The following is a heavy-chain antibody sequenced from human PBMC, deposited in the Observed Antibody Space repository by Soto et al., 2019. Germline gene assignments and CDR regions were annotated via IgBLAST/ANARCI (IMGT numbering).Heavy chain of an antibody. CDR2: ISGSGSSK. J-gene: IGHJ4*02. V-gene: IGHV3-23*01. Sequence: GGSLRLSCAASGFTFSSYAMSWVRQAPGKGLEWVSAISGSGSSKYYADSVKGRFTISRDNSKNTLYLQMNSLRAEDTAVYYCARDLFYYYDSSGTVDYWGQGTLVTVSS. D-gene: IGHD3-22*01. CDR3: ARDLFYYYDSSGTVDY. CDR1: GFTFSSYA.